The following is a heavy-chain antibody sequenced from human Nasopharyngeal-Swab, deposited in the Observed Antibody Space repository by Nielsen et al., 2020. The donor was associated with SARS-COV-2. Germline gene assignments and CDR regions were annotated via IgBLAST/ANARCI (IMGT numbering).Heavy chain of an antibody. Sequence: SWAASGFIFSSYWMHWVRQAPGKGLVWVSRIKSDGSSTSYADSVKGRFTISRDNAKNTLFLQMNSLRAEDTAVYYCARESIAAAGPGMDVWGQGTTVTVSS. D-gene: IGHD6-13*01. J-gene: IGHJ6*02. CDR2: IKSDGSST. V-gene: IGHV3-74*01. CDR1: GFIFSSYW. CDR3: ARESIAAAGPGMDV.